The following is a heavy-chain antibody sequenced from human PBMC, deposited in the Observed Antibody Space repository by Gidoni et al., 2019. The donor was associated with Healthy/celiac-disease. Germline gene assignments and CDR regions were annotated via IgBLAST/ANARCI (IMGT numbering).Heavy chain of an antibody. D-gene: IGHD1-20*01. V-gene: IGHV3-64D*06. CDR3: VKGSITGTFDY. Sequence: EVQLVESGGGLVQPGGSLRLSCSASGFTFSSYAMHWVRPAPGKGLEYVSAISSNGGSTYYADSVKGRFTISRDNSKNTLYLQMSSLRAEDTAVYYCVKGSITGTFDYWGQGTLVTVSS. CDR1: GFTFSSYA. CDR2: ISSNGGST. J-gene: IGHJ4*02.